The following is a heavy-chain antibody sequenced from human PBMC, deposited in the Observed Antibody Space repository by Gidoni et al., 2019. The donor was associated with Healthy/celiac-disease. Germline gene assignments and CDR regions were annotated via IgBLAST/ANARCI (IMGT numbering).Heavy chain of an antibody. D-gene: IGHD4-17*01. Sequence: QLQLQESGPGLVKPSETLSLTCTVSGGSISSSSYYWGWIRQPPGKGLEWSGSIYYSGSTYYNPSLKSRVTISVDTSKNQFSLKLSSVTAADTAVYYCARHNSVTRAGDNSGRNDYWGQGTLVTVSS. V-gene: IGHV4-39*01. CDR1: GGSISSSSYY. CDR3: ARHNSVTRAGDNSGRNDY. J-gene: IGHJ4*02. CDR2: IYYSGST.